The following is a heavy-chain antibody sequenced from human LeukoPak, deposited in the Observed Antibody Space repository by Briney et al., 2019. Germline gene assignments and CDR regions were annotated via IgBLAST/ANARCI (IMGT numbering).Heavy chain of an antibody. Sequence: GGSLRLSCAASGFTFSSYGMHWVRQAPGKGLEWVAVIWYDGSNKYYADSVKGRFTISRDNSKNTLYLQMNSLRAEDTAVYYCAKDRGRASAGTNFDYWGQGTLVTVSS. CDR2: IWYDGSNK. CDR3: AKDRGRASAGTNFDY. V-gene: IGHV3-33*06. CDR1: GFTFSSYG. D-gene: IGHD6-13*01. J-gene: IGHJ4*02.